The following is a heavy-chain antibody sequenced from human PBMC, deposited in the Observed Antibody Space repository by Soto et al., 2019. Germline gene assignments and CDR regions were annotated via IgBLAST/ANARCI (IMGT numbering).Heavy chain of an antibody. V-gene: IGHV3-66*01. Sequence: GGSLRLSCAASGFTVSSNYMSWVRQAPGKGLEWVSVIYSGGSTYYPDSVKGRFTISRDNSKNTLYLQMTSLIAEDTAVYYCARDLLGYCSGGSCRHGIPPANYWGQGTLVTVSS. D-gene: IGHD2-15*01. J-gene: IGHJ4*02. CDR1: GFTVSSNY. CDR3: ARDLLGYCSGGSCRHGIPPANY. CDR2: IYSGGST.